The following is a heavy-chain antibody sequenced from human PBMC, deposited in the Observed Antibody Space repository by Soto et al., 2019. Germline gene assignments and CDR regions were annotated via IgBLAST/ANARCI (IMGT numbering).Heavy chain of an antibody. D-gene: IGHD1-1*01. Sequence: VASVKVSCKASGYTFTSLAMHWVRQAPGQRLEWMGWINPGNGNTKYSQSFQGRVTITRGTSASTAYMELSSLRSEDTAVYYCARDLDAYNSTGYWGQGTLVTSPQ. V-gene: IGHV1-3*01. CDR3: ARDLDAYNSTGY. CDR2: INPGNGNT. J-gene: IGHJ4*02. CDR1: GYTFTSLA.